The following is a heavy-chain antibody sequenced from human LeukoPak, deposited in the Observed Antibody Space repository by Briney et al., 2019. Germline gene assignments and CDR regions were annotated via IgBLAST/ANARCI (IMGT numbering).Heavy chain of an antibody. CDR3: ATDREDYDSSGYYLSDAFDI. J-gene: IGHJ3*02. CDR1: GFTFSGYS. Sequence: GGSLRLSCAVSGFTFSGYSMKWVRQAPGKGLEWVSYISSSITTIYHADSVKGRFTVSRDNAKNSLYLQMDSLRVEDTAVYYCATDREDYDSSGYYLSDAFDIWGQGTMVTVSS. V-gene: IGHV3-48*01. D-gene: IGHD3-22*01. CDR2: ISSSITTI.